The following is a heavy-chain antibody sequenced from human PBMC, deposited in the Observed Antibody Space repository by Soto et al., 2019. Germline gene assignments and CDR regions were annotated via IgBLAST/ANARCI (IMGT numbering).Heavy chain of an antibody. V-gene: IGHV3-21*01. J-gene: IGHJ6*02. D-gene: IGHD1-20*01. Sequence: PGGSLSLSCAASGFTFSSYSMNCVRQAPGKGLEWVSSISSSSSYIYYADSVKGRFTISRDNAKNTLYLQMNSLRAEDTAVYYCARANWKPGPGYYYGMDVWGQGTSVTVSS. CDR2: ISSSSSYI. CDR3: ARANWKPGPGYYYGMDV. CDR1: GFTFSSYS.